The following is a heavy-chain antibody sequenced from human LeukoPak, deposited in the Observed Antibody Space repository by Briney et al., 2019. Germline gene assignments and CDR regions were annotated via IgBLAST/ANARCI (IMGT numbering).Heavy chain of an antibody. V-gene: IGHV3-7*03. CDR1: GFTFSNYW. D-gene: IGHD3-22*01. CDR2: IRPDGSED. CDR3: ARDSGEYYYDSSGYLDY. J-gene: IGHJ4*02. Sequence: GGSLRLSCAASGFTFSNYWMSWVRQAPGKGLEWVANIRPDGSEDYYVDSVKGRFTISRDNAKNSLYLQMNSLRAEDTAVYYCARDSGEYYYDSSGYLDYWGQGTLVTVSS.